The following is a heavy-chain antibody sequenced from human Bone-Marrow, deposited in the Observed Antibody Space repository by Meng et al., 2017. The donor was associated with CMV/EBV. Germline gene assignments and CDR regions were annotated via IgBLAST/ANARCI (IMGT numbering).Heavy chain of an antibody. V-gene: IGHV3-7*01. CDR1: GFTFSSYW. D-gene: IGHD2-2*01. J-gene: IGHJ4*02. CDR3: ARAAPTIVVVPAAHPDY. Sequence: GEYLKLPGAATGFTFSSYWMSWVRQAPGKGLEWVANIKQDGSEKYYVDSVKGRFTISRDNAKNSMYLQMNSLRAEDTAVYYCARAAPTIVVVPAAHPDYWGQGTLVTVSS. CDR2: IKQDGSEK.